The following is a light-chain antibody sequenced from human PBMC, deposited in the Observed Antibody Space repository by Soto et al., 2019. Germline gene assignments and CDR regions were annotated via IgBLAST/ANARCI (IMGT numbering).Light chain of an antibody. CDR2: DVS. Sequence: QSVLTQPRSVSGSPGQSVTISCTGTSTDVGGYNYVSWYQQHPGKAPKVMIYDVSKRPSGVPDRFSGSKSGNTASLTISGLQAEDEADYYCCSYAGSSNVFGTGTKLTVL. CDR1: STDVGGYNY. J-gene: IGLJ1*01. V-gene: IGLV2-11*01. CDR3: CSYAGSSNV.